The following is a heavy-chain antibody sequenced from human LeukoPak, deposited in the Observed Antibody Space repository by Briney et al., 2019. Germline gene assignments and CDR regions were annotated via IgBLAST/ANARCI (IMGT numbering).Heavy chain of an antibody. Sequence: SETLSLTCTVSGGAISSYYWSWIRQPPGKGLEWLGYVYYTGSTNYNPSLKSRVTISVDTSKSQFSLKLSSVTAADTAVYYCARSGIAGYFDYWGQGTLVTVSS. CDR2: VYYTGST. V-gene: IGHV4-59*08. D-gene: IGHD6-13*01. CDR1: GGAISSYY. CDR3: ARSGIAGYFDY. J-gene: IGHJ4*02.